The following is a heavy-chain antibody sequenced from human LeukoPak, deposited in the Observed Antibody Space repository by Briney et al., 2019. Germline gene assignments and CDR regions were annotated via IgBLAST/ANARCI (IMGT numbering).Heavy chain of an antibody. D-gene: IGHD3-22*01. V-gene: IGHV1-2*02. CDR3: SRGPGGIVVRPGARDNDY. CDR1: GYTFTGYY. Sequence: GASVKVSCKTSGYTFTGYYIHWVRQAPGQGLEWMGWINPNSGGTNFAEKFEGRVTMTRDTSISTVYMELSRLRSDDTAVFYCSRGPGGIVVRPGARDNDYWGQGTLVTVSS. CDR2: INPNSGGT. J-gene: IGHJ4*02.